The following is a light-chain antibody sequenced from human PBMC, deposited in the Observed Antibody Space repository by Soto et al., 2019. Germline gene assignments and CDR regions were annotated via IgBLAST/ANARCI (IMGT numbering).Light chain of an antibody. J-gene: IGKJ2*01. CDR3: QQYGSSTYT. Sequence: EIVLTQSPGSLSLSPRARAPLSCRASQSVSSNHLAWYQQKPGQAPRLLIYGASRRATGIPDRFSGSGSGTEFTLTISRLEPEDFAVYYCQQYGSSTYTFGQGTKVDIK. V-gene: IGKV3-20*01. CDR2: GAS. CDR1: QSVSSNH.